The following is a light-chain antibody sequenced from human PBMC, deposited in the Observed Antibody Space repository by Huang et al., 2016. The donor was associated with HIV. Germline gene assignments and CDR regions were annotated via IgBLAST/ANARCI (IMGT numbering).Light chain of an antibody. CDR2: SAS. J-gene: IGKJ4*01. V-gene: IGKV1-39*01. Sequence: DIQMTQSPSSLSASVGDRVTITCRASQDIRSHLNWYHQFPGKAPRLLVYSASRLPVDVPSRLGGSGSGTDFTLTIHGLQPEDLGIYYCQQSHRRPGFGGGTSVEIK. CDR1: QDIRSH. CDR3: QQSHRRPG.